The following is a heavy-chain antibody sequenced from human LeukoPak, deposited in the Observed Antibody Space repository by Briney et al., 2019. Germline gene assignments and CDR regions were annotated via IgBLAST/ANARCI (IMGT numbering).Heavy chain of an antibody. V-gene: IGHV1-18*01. CDR3: ARGRFYDSSGLKFDY. Sequence: GAPVKVSCKASGYTFTSYGISWVRQAPGQGLEWMGWISAYNGNTNYAQKLQGRVTMTTDTSTSTAYMELRSLRSDDTAVYYCARGRFYDSSGLKFDYWGQGTLVTVSS. D-gene: IGHD3-22*01. CDR2: ISAYNGNT. J-gene: IGHJ4*02. CDR1: GYTFTSYG.